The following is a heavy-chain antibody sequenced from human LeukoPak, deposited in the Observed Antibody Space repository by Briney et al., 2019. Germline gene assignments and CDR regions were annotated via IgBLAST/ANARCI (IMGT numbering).Heavy chain of an antibody. D-gene: IGHD1-26*01. CDR1: GFSFSNYA. J-gene: IGHJ5*02. CDR2: MKPDGGEE. V-gene: IGHV3-7*01. Sequence: GGSLRLSCAASGFSFSNYAVGWVRQAPGKGLEWVANMKPDGGEEYYVYSVKGRFTISRDNAENSLYLQMNSLRAEDTAVYYCARDIRYYDAWGQGTLVSVSP. CDR3: ARDIRYYDA.